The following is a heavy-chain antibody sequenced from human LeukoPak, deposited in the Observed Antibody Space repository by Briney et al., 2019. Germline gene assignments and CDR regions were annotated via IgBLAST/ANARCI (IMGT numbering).Heavy chain of an antibody. Sequence: GGSLRLSCAASGFTVSSNYMSWVRQAPGNGLEWVSAISGSGGNTYYADSVKGRFTISRDNSKNTLYLQMNSLRAEDTAVYYRARRSGIAVAGAFDYWGQGTLVTVSS. CDR1: GFTVSSNY. J-gene: IGHJ4*02. D-gene: IGHD6-19*01. CDR2: ISGSGGNT. CDR3: ARRSGIAVAGAFDY. V-gene: IGHV3-23*01.